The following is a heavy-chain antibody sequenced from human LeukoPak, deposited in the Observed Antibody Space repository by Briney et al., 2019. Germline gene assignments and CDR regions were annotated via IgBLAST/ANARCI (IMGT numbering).Heavy chain of an antibody. CDR3: AGTNYDSSGYYYRFFDY. CDR1: GGSITSYY. V-gene: IGHV4-59*01. CDR2: MFYSGSA. J-gene: IGHJ4*02. Sequence: SETLSLTCTVSGGSITSYYWSWVRRPPGKGLEWVGYMFYSGSASYNPSLKSRVTISVDTSKNQFSLKLNSVTAADTAVYYCAGTNYDSSGYYYRFFDYWGQGTLVTVSS. D-gene: IGHD3-22*01.